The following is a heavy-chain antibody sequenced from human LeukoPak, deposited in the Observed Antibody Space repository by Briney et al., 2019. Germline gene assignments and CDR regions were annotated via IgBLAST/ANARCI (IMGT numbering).Heavy chain of an antibody. D-gene: IGHD3-10*01. CDR3: VADSENRSGGDF. J-gene: IGHJ4*02. V-gene: IGHV3-74*01. CDR1: GFGFSGYW. Sequence: GGSLRLSCAGSGFGFSGYWIHWVRQVPGKGLAWVSRIDSAGARIQYAGSVKGRYTISRDNAKNTVYLQMNSLRPEDTAVYYCVADSENRSGGDFWGQGTLVTVSS. CDR2: IDSAGARI.